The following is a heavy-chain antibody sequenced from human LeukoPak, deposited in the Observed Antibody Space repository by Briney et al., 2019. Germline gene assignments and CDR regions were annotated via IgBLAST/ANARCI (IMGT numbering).Heavy chain of an antibody. D-gene: IGHD3-10*01. CDR1: GYTFTSYD. CDR2: RNPNSGNT. V-gene: IGHV1-8*01. CDR3: ARGSPGLGYYGSGSYYSSYYGMDV. J-gene: IGHJ6*02. Sequence: ASVKVSCKASGYTFTSYDINWVRQAIGQGLEWMGWRNPNSGNTGYAQKFQGRVTMTRNTSISTAYMELSSLRSEDTAVYYCARGSPGLGYYGSGSYYSSYYGMDVWGQGTTVTVSS.